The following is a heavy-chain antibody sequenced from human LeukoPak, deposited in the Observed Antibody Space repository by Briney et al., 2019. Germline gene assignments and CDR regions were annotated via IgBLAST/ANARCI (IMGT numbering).Heavy chain of an antibody. CDR2: ISWNSGSI. CDR1: GFTFSNCA. CDR3: AKDTVGFSSSWHGNWSDP. D-gene: IGHD6-13*01. V-gene: IGHV3-9*01. J-gene: IGHJ5*02. Sequence: PGGSLRLSCAASGFTFSNCAMSWVRQAPGKGLEWVSGISWNSGSIGYADSVKGRFTISRDNAKNPLYLQMNSLRAEDTALYYCAKDTVGFSSSWHGNWSDPWGQGTLVTVSS.